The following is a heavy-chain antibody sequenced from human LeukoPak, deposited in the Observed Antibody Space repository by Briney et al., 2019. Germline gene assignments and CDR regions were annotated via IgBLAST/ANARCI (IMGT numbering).Heavy chain of an antibody. V-gene: IGHV1-8*01. CDR2: MNPNSGNT. CDR1: GYTFTSYD. J-gene: IGHJ5*02. CDR3: ARGYSIGWYNWAQYKWFDP. D-gene: IGHD6-19*01. Sequence: ASVKVSCKASGYTFTSYDIFWVRQATGQGLEWMGWMNPNSGNTVYAQQFQGRVTLTRNTSITTAYMELSSLGSEDTAVYYCARGYSIGWYNWAQYKWFDPWGQGTLVTVSS.